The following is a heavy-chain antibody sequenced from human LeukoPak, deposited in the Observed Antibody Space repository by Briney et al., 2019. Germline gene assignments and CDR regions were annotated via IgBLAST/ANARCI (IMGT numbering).Heavy chain of an antibody. Sequence: SVKVSCKASGGTFSSYTISWVRQAPGQGLEWMGRIIPILGIANYAQRFQSRVTITADKSTSTAYMELSSLRSEDTAVYYCAREWGDEHSSFDYWGQGTLVTVSS. D-gene: IGHD3-22*01. CDR2: IIPILGIA. V-gene: IGHV1-69*04. CDR1: GGTFSSYT. CDR3: AREWGDEHSSFDY. J-gene: IGHJ4*02.